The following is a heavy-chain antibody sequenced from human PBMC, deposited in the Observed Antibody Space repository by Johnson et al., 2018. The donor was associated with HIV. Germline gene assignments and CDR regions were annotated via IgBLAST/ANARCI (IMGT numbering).Heavy chain of an antibody. CDR1: GFTVSSNY. V-gene: IGHV3-53*01. CDR2: IYSGGSK. CDR3: ARDSASSYYDSSAKGGAFDI. J-gene: IGHJ3*02. D-gene: IGHD3-22*01. Sequence: VQLVESGGGLIQPGGSLRLSCAASGFTVSSNYMSWVRQAPGKGLEWVSVIYSGGSKYYADSVKGRVTLARANSKNTLYLQMNSLRAEDTGVYYCARDSASSYYDSSAKGGAFDIWGQGTMVTVSS.